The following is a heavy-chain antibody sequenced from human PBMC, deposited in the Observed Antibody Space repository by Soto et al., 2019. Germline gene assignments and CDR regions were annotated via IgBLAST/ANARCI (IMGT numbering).Heavy chain of an antibody. Sequence: PGGSLRLSCVTSGFTFSSYWMHWVRQAPGKGLVWVSRMNSDGSGTYYADSVKGRFTISRDNARNTVYLQMNSLRVEDTAVYYCAREGMGFSNWFDPRGQGTLVTVSS. V-gene: IGHV3-74*01. CDR2: MNSDGSGT. J-gene: IGHJ5*02. D-gene: IGHD2-8*01. CDR1: GFTFSSYW. CDR3: AREGMGFSNWFDP.